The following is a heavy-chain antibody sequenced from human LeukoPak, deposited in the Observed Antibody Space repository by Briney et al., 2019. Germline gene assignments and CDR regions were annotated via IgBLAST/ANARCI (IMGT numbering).Heavy chain of an antibody. CDR3: TRHGSGSYSFDY. V-gene: IGHV3-73*01. J-gene: IGHJ4*02. D-gene: IGHD1-26*01. Sequence: GGSLRLSCAASGFTFSGSATHWVRQASGKGLEWVGRIRSKANSYATAYAASVKGRFTISRDDSKNTAYLQMNSLKTEDTAVYYCTRHGSGSYSFDYWGQGTLVTVSS. CDR2: IRSKANSYAT. CDR1: GFTFSGSA.